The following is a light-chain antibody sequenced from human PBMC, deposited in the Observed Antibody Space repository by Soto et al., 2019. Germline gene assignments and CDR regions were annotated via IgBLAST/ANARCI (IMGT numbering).Light chain of an antibody. CDR1: SSDVGSYNR. CDR3: TSYTSSRTRV. V-gene: IGLV2-18*02. Sequence: QSALTQPPSVSGSPGQSVTISCTGTSSDVGSYNRVSWYQQPPGTAPKLMIYEVTNRPSGVPTRFSASKSGNTASLTISGLQAEDEADYYCTSYTSSRTRVFGGGTKLTVL. CDR2: EVT. J-gene: IGLJ3*02.